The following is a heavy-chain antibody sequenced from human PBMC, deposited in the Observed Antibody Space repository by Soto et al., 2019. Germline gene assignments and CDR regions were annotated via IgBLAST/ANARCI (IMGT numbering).Heavy chain of an antibody. J-gene: IGHJ6*02. Sequence: ASVKGSCKASGYMFNNDGVAWVRLAAGQGLEWMGYVSAHDGKTDYAEKFQDRVTMTTDTSANTGYMELTSLRSDDRAVYYCARFGLRAVDYYYGMDVWGQGTSVTVSS. CDR2: VSAHDGKT. V-gene: IGHV1-18*01. CDR3: ARFGLRAVDYYYGMDV. CDR1: GYMFNNDG. D-gene: IGHD2-21*01.